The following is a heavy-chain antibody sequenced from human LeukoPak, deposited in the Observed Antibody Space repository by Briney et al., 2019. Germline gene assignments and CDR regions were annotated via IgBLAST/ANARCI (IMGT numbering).Heavy chain of an antibody. CDR1: GFTFSSHG. CDR3: AKGRQQLVYYMDV. Sequence: GRPLRLSCAASGFTFSSHGMHWVRQAPGKGLEWVAVIWYDGSNKYYADSVKGRFTISRDNSKNTLYLQMNSRRAEDTAVYYCAKGRQQLVYYMDVWGKGTTVTVSS. V-gene: IGHV3-33*06. J-gene: IGHJ6*03. CDR2: IWYDGSNK. D-gene: IGHD6-13*01.